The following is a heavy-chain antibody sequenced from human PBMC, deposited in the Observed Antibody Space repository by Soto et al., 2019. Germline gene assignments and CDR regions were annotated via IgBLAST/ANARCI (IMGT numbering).Heavy chain of an antibody. CDR3: ARGGYSSGWSPYYYYGMDV. CDR2: IYSGGST. V-gene: IGHV3-53*01. CDR1: GFTVSSNY. Sequence: GGSLRLSCAASGFTVSSNYMSWVRQAPGKGLEWVSVIYSGGSTYYADSVKGRFTISRDNSKNRLYLQMNSLRAEDTAVDYCARGGYSSGWSPYYYYGMDVWGQGTTVTVSS. D-gene: IGHD6-19*01. J-gene: IGHJ6*02.